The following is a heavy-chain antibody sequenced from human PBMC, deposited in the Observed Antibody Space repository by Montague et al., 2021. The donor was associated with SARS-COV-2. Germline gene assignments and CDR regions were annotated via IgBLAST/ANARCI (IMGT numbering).Heavy chain of an antibody. D-gene: IGHD3-10*01. J-gene: IGHJ6*02. CDR2: INHCGST. Sequence: SETLSLTCAVYGGSFSGYYWSWIRQPPGKGLEWIGEINHCGSTNYNPSLKSRVTISVDTSKNQFSLKLSSVTAADTAVYYCARVRYYGSGTSLGMDGWGQGTTVTVSS. CDR3: ARVRYYGSGTSLGMDG. V-gene: IGHV4-34*01. CDR1: GGSFSGYY.